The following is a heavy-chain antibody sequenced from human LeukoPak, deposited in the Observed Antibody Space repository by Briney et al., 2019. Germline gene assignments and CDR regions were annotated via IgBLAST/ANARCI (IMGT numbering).Heavy chain of an antibody. D-gene: IGHD3-22*01. Sequence: GGSLRLSCATSGFTFHNYDMHWVRQAPGKGLEWVANIKQDGTEKNFVDSVKGRFTISRDNARNSLYLQLNSLSAEDTAVYYCARPFYYDSRGFPSGDWYFDLWGRGTLVTVSS. CDR3: ARPFYYDSRGFPSGDWYFDL. CDR2: IKQDGTEK. J-gene: IGHJ2*01. V-gene: IGHV3-7*01. CDR1: GFTFHNYD.